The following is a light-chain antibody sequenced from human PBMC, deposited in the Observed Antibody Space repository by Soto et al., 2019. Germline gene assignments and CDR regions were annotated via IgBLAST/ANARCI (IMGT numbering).Light chain of an antibody. J-gene: IGKJ4*01. CDR2: RAS. V-gene: IGKV3-20*01. Sequence: EIVLTQSPGTLSLSPGERATLSCRASQSVSSDYLAWYQQKPGQTPKVLIYRASSRATGIPDRFSGSGSGTDFTLTISRLEPEDFEVYYCQQYGSSPLTFGGGTKVEIK. CDR1: QSVSSDY. CDR3: QQYGSSPLT.